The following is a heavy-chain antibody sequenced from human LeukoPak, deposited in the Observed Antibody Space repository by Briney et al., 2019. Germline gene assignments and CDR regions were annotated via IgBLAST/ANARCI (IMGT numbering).Heavy chain of an antibody. D-gene: IGHD4-17*01. V-gene: IGHV3-23*01. CDR2: ISSSGGTT. J-gene: IGHJ4*02. CDR3: AKDIDYGDYVVS. Sequence: GGSLRLSCAASGFTVSSNYMSWVRQAPGKGLEWVSAISSSGGTTYYADSVKGRFTISRDNSKNTLYLQMNSLRAEDTAVYYCAKDIDYGDYVVSWGQGTLVAVSS. CDR1: GFTVSSNY.